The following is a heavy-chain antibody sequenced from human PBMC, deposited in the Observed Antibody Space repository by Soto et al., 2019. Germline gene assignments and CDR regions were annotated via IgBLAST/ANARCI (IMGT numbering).Heavy chain of an antibody. V-gene: IGHV3-23*01. CDR3: AKSPSIAARNGMDV. CDR2: ISGSGGST. CDR1: GFTFSSYA. Sequence: GGSLRLSCAASGFTFSSYAMSRVRQAPGKGLEWVSAISGSGGSTYYADSVKGRFTISRDNSKNTLYLQMNSLRAEDTAVYYCAKSPSIAARNGMDVWGQGTTVTVSS. D-gene: IGHD6-6*01. J-gene: IGHJ6*02.